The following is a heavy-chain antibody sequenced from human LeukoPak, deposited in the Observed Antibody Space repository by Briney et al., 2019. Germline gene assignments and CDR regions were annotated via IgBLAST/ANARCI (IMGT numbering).Heavy chain of an antibody. J-gene: IGHJ5*02. CDR2: ISGSGGST. Sequence: GGSLRLSCAASGFTFSSYAMSWVRQAPGKGLEWVSAISGSGGSTYYADSVKGRFTISRDNSKNTLYLQMNSLRAEVTAVYYCAKDRFHQGGFYDSNWFDPWGQGTMVTVSS. V-gene: IGHV3-23*01. CDR1: GFTFSSYA. D-gene: IGHD2/OR15-2a*01. CDR3: AKDRFHQGGFYDSNWFDP.